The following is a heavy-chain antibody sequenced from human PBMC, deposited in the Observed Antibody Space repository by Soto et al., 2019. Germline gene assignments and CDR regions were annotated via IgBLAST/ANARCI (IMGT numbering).Heavy chain of an antibody. J-gene: IGHJ5*02. CDR1: GGSFSGYY. D-gene: IGHD3-3*01. CDR2: INYSGST. V-gene: IGHV4-34*01. Sequence: QVQLQQWGAGLLKPSETLSLTCAVYGGSFSGYYWSWIRQPPGKGLEWFGEINYSGSTNYNPSLKSRVTISVDTPKNQFTLKLSSVTATDTAVYYCARGRTRITILRVVGGPNWFDPWGQGTLVTVSS. CDR3: ARGRTRITILRVVGGPNWFDP.